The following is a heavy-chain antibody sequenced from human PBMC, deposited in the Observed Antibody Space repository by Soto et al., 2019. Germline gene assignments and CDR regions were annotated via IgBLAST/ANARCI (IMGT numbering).Heavy chain of an antibody. D-gene: IGHD2-2*01. CDR2: ISGSGGST. Sequence: RLSCAASGFTFSSYAMSWVRQAPGKGPEWVSAISGSGGSTYYADSVKGRFTISRDNSKNTLYLQMNSLRAEDTAVYYCAKDPEYHGDGMDVWGQRTTVTVSS. CDR1: GFTFSSYA. CDR3: AKDPEYHGDGMDV. V-gene: IGHV3-23*01. J-gene: IGHJ6*02.